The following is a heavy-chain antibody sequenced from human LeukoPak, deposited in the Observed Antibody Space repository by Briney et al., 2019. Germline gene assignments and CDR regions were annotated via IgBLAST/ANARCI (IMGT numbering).Heavy chain of an antibody. CDR1: GYTFTDYD. Sequence: ASVRVSCKTSGYTFTDYDITWVRQAPGQGLEWMGWISTNTGNPTYAQGFTGRFVFSLDTSVSTAYLQISSLKAEDTAVYYCARKSVAATPRDIVYQYSYMDVWGKGTTVTVSS. J-gene: IGHJ6*03. D-gene: IGHD2-15*01. V-gene: IGHV7-4-1*02. CDR2: ISTNTGNP. CDR3: ARKSVAATPRDIVYQYSYMDV.